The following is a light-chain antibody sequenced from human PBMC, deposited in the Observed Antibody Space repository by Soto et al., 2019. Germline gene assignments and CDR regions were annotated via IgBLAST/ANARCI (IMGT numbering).Light chain of an antibody. V-gene: IGKV1-39*01. CDR1: QDIGTY. CDR3: QQSYTTPRIT. CDR2: AAS. Sequence: EIQMTKSPSSLSASIGDSVIITCRASQDIGTYLNWYQHKPGKAPKHLIYAASSLQTGVPSRFTGSGSGTEFTLTIDSLQPEDFATYYCQQSYTTPRITFGQGTRLEIK. J-gene: IGKJ5*01.